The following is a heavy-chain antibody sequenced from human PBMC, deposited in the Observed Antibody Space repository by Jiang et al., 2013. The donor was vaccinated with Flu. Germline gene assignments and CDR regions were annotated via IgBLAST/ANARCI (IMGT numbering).Heavy chain of an antibody. D-gene: IGHD2-15*01. J-gene: IGHJ5*02. CDR1: GGSFSGYY. V-gene: IGHV4-34*01. CDR3: ARGTTIVVVVAAILNNWFDP. CDR2: INHSGST. Sequence: LLKPSETLSLTCAVYGGSFSGYYWSWIRQPPGKGLEWIGEINHSGSTNYNPSLKSRVTISVDTSKNQFSLKLSSVTAADTAVYYCARGTTIVVVVAAILNNWFDPWGQGTLVTVSS.